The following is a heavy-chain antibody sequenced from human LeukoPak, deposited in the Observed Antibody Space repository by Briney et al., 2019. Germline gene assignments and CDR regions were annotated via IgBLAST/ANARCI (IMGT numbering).Heavy chain of an antibody. CDR1: TFSFSDFW. J-gene: IGHJ4*02. CDR3: ARDLSGVTGYTYGRGIDY. V-gene: IGHV3-7*01. D-gene: IGHD5-18*01. Sequence: GSLRLSCAASTFSFSDFWMSWVRQAPGKGLEWVANIKKDGSEKYYVDSVKGRFTISRDNAKTSLYLQMNSLRAEDTAVYYCARDLSGVTGYTYGRGIDYWGQGTLVTVSS. CDR2: IKKDGSEK.